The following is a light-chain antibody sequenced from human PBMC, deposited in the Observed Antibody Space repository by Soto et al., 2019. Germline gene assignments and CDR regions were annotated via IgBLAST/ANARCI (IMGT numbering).Light chain of an antibody. CDR1: QSVFYSSNNKNY. J-gene: IGKJ2*01. V-gene: IGKV4-1*01. Sequence: DIVMTQSPDSLAVSLGERATINCKSSQSVFYSSNNKNYLAWYQQKPGQPPKLLIYWASTRESGVPDRVSGSGSGTDFTLTISGLQAEDVAVYYCQQYYGTPYTVGQGTKLEIQ. CDR3: QQYYGTPYT. CDR2: WAS.